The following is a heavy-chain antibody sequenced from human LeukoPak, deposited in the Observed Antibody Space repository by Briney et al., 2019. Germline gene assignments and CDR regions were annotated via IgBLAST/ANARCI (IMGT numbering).Heavy chain of an antibody. CDR1: GFILSSYW. D-gene: IGHD6-19*01. J-gene: IGHJ4*02. V-gene: IGHV3-21*01. Sequence: GGSLRLSCAASGFILSSYWMSWVRQAPGKGLEWVSSITTSSTYISYADSVKGRFTISRDNAKNSLYLQMNSLRAEDTAVYYCARGKYSSGWFDYWGQGTLVTVSS. CDR3: ARGKYSSGWFDY. CDR2: ITTSSTYI.